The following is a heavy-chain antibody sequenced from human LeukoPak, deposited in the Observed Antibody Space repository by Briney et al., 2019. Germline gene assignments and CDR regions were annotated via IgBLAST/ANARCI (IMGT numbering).Heavy chain of an antibody. CDR1: GGSISSSSYY. D-gene: IGHD3-10*01. V-gene: IGHV4-61*05. J-gene: IGHJ4*02. CDR3: ARLSWFGELLSPSLDY. CDR2: IYYSGST. Sequence: SETLSLTCTVSGGSISSSSYYWGWLRQPPGKGLEWIGYIYYSGSTNYNPSLKSRVTISVDTSKNQFSLQLNSVTPEDTAVYYCARLSWFGELLSPSLDYWGQGTLVTVSS.